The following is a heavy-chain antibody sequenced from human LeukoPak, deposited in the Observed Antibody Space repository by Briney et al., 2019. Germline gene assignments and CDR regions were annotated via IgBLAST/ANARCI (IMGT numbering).Heavy chain of an antibody. CDR1: GGSFSGYY. D-gene: IGHD6-19*01. CDR2: INHSGST. Sequence: SEPLSLTCAVSGGSFSGYYWSWIRQPPGKGLDGMGEINHSGSTNYNPSLKSRVTISVDTSKNQFSLKLSSVTAADTAVYYCARSPGGVSAVAGHPFDYWGQGTLVTVSS. CDR3: ARSPGGVSAVAGHPFDY. V-gene: IGHV4-34*01. J-gene: IGHJ4*02.